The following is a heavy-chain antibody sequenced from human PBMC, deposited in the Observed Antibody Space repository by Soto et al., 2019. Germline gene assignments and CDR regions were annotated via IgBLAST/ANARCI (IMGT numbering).Heavy chain of an antibody. CDR2: IYYSGST. D-gene: IGHD6-19*01. V-gene: IGHV4-31*03. CDR3: ARWWLEYNWFDP. Sequence: QVQLQESGPGLVKPSQTLSLTCTVSGGSISSGGYYWSWIRQHPGKGLAWIGYIYYSGSTYYNPSLKSRVTISVDTSKNQFSLKLSSVTAADTAVYYCARWWLEYNWFDPWGQGTLVTVSS. J-gene: IGHJ5*02. CDR1: GGSISSGGYY.